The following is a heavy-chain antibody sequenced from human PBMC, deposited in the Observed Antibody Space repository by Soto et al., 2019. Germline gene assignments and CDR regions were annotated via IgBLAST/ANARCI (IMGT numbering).Heavy chain of an antibody. CDR2: ISYDGSNK. CDR3: ARDPGXXXGV. V-gene: IGHV3-30-3*01. J-gene: IGHJ6*02. CDR1: GFTFSSYA. Sequence: QVQLVESGGGVVQPGRSLRLSCAASGFTFSSYAMHWVRQAPGKGLEWVAVISYDGSNKYYADSVKGRFTISRDNSKNTLYLQMXSXXXXXXAVYYCARDPGXXXGVWGQGT.